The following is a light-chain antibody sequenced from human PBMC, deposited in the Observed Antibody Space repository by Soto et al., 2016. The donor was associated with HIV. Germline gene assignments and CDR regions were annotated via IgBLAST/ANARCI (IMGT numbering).Light chain of an antibody. J-gene: IGKJ1*01. Sequence: DIQMTQSPSTLSASVGDRVTITCRASQSISRWSAWYQQKPGKAPKLLIYKASGLETGVPSRFSGSGSGTEFTLTINNLQPDDFATYYCQQYDTSWTFGQGTKVEIK. CDR3: QQYDTSWT. V-gene: IGKV1-5*03. CDR2: KAS. CDR1: QSISRW.